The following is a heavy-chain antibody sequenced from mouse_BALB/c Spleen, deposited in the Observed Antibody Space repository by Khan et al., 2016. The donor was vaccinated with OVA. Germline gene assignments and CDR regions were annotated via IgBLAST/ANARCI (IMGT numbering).Heavy chain of an antibody. V-gene: IGHV1S81*02. D-gene: IGHD3-2*01. J-gene: IGHJ3*01. CDR3: TRMGTARATLWFAY. Sequence: QVQLQQSGAELVKPGASVKLSCKASGYTFINYYMYWVKQRPGQGLEWIGEINPSNGGTNFNEKFKNKATLTVDKSSSTAYMQLNSLTSEDSAVXYCTRMGTARATLWFAYWGQGTLVTVSA. CDR1: GYTFINYY. CDR2: INPSNGGT.